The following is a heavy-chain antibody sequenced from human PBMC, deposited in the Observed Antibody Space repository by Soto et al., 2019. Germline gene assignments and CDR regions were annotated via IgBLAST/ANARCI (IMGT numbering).Heavy chain of an antibody. Sequence: SLTCTVSGGSISSGGYYWSWIRQHPGKGLEWIGYIYYSGSTYYNPSLKIRVTISVDTSKNQFALKLSSVTAADTAVYYCARERVVVVPAATSTPYYYYYGMDVWGQGTTVTVSS. CDR2: IYYSGST. D-gene: IGHD2-2*01. CDR1: GGSISSGGYY. J-gene: IGHJ6*02. CDR3: ARERVVVVPAATSTPYYYYYGMDV. V-gene: IGHV4-31*03.